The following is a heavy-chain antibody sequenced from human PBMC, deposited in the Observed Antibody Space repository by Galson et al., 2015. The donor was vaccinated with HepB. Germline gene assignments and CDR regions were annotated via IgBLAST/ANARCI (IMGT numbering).Heavy chain of an antibody. CDR2: ISAYNGDT. Sequence: SVKVSCKAFGYTFTSFGIIWVRQAPGQGLEWMGWISAYNGDTNYAQKVQGRVTMTTDTSTSTAYMELRGLRSDDTAVYYCARDLHLEVWRYRSGSDSFDVWGQGTMVTVSS. J-gene: IGHJ3*01. CDR3: ARDLHLEVWRYRSGSDSFDV. CDR1: GYTFTSFG. D-gene: IGHD6-19*01. V-gene: IGHV1-18*04.